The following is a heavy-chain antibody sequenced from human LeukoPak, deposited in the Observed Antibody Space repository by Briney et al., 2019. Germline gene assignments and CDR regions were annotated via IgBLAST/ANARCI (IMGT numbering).Heavy chain of an antibody. D-gene: IGHD3-16*02. V-gene: IGHV3-21*01. Sequence: GGSLRLSCAASGFTFINAWMAWVRQAPGKGLEWVSSISSSDSYIYYADSVKGRFTISRDNAKNSLFLQMNSLRAEDTAVYYCARDLLGYNYYYMDVWGKGTTVTVSS. CDR2: ISSSDSYI. CDR3: ARDLLGYNYYYMDV. CDR1: GFTFINAW. J-gene: IGHJ6*03.